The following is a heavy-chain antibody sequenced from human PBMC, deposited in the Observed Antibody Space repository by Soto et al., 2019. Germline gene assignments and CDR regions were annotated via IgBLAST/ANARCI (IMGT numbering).Heavy chain of an antibody. CDR2: ISYDGSNK. Sequence: QVQLVESGGGVVQPGRSLRLSCAASGFTFSSYAMHWVRQAPGKGLEWVAVISYDGSNKYYADSVKGRFTISRDNSKNTLYLKMNRLRAEDTAVYYCARAGSGWYYYYYGMDVWGQGTTVTVSS. CDR1: GFTFSSYA. J-gene: IGHJ6*02. D-gene: IGHD6-19*01. CDR3: ARAGSGWYYYYYGMDV. V-gene: IGHV3-30-3*01.